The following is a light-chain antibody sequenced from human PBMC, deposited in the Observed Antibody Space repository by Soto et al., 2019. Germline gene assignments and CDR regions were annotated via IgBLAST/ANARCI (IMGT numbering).Light chain of an antibody. V-gene: IGKV4-1*01. CDR3: QQYYGSPPWP. J-gene: IGKJ1*01. CDR2: WAS. Sequence: DIVMTQSPDSLAVSLGERATINCKSSQSVLYSSNNKNYLAWYQQKPGQPPKLLIYWASTRESGVPDRFSGSGSGTDFTLTISSPQAEDVAVYYCQQYYGSPPWPFGQGTKVEIK. CDR1: QSVLYSSNNKNY.